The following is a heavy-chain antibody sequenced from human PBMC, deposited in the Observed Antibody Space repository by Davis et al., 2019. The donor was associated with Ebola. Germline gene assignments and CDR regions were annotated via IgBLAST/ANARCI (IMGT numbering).Heavy chain of an antibody. CDR2: ISGSGGST. J-gene: IGHJ4*02. CDR1: GFTFSSYS. D-gene: IGHD6-19*01. V-gene: IGHV3-23*01. Sequence: GESLKISCAASGFTFSSYSMNWVRQAPGKGLEWVSAISGSGGSTYYADSVKGRFTISRDNSKNTLYLQMNSLRAEDTAVYYCARLRGGAGSDYWGQGTLVTVSS. CDR3: ARLRGGAGSDY.